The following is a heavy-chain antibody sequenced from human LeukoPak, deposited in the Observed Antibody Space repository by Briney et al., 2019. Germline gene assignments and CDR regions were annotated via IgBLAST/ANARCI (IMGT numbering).Heavy chain of an antibody. V-gene: IGHV3-21*01. CDR2: ISSSSSYI. CDR3: ARAQTYASSWFDY. D-gene: IGHD6-13*01. CDR1: GFTFSNAW. J-gene: IGHJ4*02. Sequence: GGSLRLSCAASGFTFSNAWMNWVRQAPGKGLEWVSSISSSSSYIYYADSVKGRFTISRDNAKNSLYLQMNSLRAEDTAVYYCARAQTYASSWFDYWGQGTLVTVSS.